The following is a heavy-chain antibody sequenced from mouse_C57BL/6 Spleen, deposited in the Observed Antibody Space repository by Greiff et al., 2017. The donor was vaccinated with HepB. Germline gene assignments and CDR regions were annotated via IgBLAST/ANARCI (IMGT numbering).Heavy chain of an antibody. CDR1: GYTFTSYW. CDR2: IDPSDSYT. CDR3: ARNPRDYAMDY. J-gene: IGHJ4*01. Sequence: VQLQQPGAELVKPGASVKLSCKASGYTFTSYWMQWVKQRPGQGLEWIGEIDPSDSYTNYNQKFKGKATLTVDTSSSTAYMQLSSLTSEDSAVYYCARNPRDYAMDYWGQGTSVTVSS. D-gene: IGHD3-3*01. V-gene: IGHV1-50*01.